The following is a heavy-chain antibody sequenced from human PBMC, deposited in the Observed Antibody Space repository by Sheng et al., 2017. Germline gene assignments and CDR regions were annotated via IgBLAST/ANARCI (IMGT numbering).Heavy chain of an antibody. CDR1: GGSFSGYY. CDR2: INHSGST. Sequence: QVQLQQWGAGLLKPSETLSLTCAVYGGSFSGYYWSWIRQPPGKGLEWIGEINHSGSTNYNPSLKSRVTISVDTSKNQFSLKLSSVTAADTDVYYCARQKGTRYYGSGSYGMDVWGQGTTVTVSS. V-gene: IGHV4-34*01. D-gene: IGHD3-10*01. CDR3: ARQKGTRYYGSGSYGMDV. J-gene: IGHJ6*02.